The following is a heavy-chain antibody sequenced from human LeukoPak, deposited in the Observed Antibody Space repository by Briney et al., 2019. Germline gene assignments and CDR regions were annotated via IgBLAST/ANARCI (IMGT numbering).Heavy chain of an antibody. D-gene: IGHD1-1*01. CDR1: GFTFNSYG. Sequence: GGSLRLSCAASGFTFNSYGMSWVRQAQRKGLEWVSVISGSGGSTYYADSVKGRFTISRDNSKNTLFLQMNSLRAEDTAVYYCARDLTNIHTTGSTYDAIDIWGQGTMVTVSS. V-gene: IGHV3-23*01. J-gene: IGHJ3*02. CDR2: ISGSGGST. CDR3: ARDLTNIHTTGSTYDAIDI.